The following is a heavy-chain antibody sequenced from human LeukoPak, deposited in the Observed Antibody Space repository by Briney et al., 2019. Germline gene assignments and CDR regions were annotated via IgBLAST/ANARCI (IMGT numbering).Heavy chain of an antibody. V-gene: IGHV3-53*01. J-gene: IGHJ6*04. Sequence: GGSLRLSCAASGFTVSSNYMSWVRQAPGKGREWVSVIYSGGSTYYADSVKGRFTISRDNSKNTLYLQMNSLRAEDTAVYYCARSTYGDAPKDVWGKGTTVTVSS. CDR1: GFTVSSNY. D-gene: IGHD4-17*01. CDR2: IYSGGST. CDR3: ARSTYGDAPKDV.